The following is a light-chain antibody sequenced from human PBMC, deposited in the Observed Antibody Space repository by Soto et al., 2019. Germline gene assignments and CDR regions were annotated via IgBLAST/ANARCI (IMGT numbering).Light chain of an antibody. J-gene: IGKJ1*01. V-gene: IGKV1-39*01. CDR2: DAT. CDR1: QSISSY. CDR3: QQSDVSPRT. Sequence: DIQMTQSPSSLSASVGDRVTITCRASQSISSYLNWYQQRPGKAPNLLIYDATRLRSGVPPRFSGSGYGTDFTLTITSLQLEDFATYYCQQSDVSPRTFGQGTKVEIK.